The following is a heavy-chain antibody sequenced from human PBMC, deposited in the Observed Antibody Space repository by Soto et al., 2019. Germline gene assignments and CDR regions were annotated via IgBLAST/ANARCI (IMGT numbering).Heavy chain of an antibody. Sequence: GGSLRLSCAASGVTFSSYSMNWVRQAPGKGLEWVSYISSSSSTIYYADSVKGRFTISRDNAKNSLYLQMNSLRAEDTAVYYCARDLYGDKYYLDYWGQGTLLTVSS. CDR3: ARDLYGDKYYLDY. V-gene: IGHV3-48*01. J-gene: IGHJ4*02. CDR1: GVTFSSYS. CDR2: ISSSSSTI. D-gene: IGHD4-17*01.